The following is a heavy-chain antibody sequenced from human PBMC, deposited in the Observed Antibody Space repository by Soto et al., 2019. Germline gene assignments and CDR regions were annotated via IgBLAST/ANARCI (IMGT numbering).Heavy chain of an antibody. D-gene: IGHD3-22*01. Sequence: QVQLVESGGGVVQPGRSLRLSCAASGFTFSSYAMHWVRQAPGKGLEWVAVISYDGSNKYYADSVKGRFTISRDNSKNTLYLQMNSLRAEDTAVYYCARGESYYDSSNWFDPWGQGTLVTVSS. CDR3: ARGESYYDSSNWFDP. CDR2: ISYDGSNK. V-gene: IGHV3-30-3*01. J-gene: IGHJ5*02. CDR1: GFTFSSYA.